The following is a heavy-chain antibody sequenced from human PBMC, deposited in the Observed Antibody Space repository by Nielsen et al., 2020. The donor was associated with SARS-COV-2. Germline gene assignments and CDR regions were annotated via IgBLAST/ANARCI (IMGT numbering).Heavy chain of an antibody. D-gene: IGHD5-12*01. V-gene: IGHV5-10-1*01. J-gene: IGHJ4*02. Sequence: KVSCKGSGYSFTSYWISWVRQMPGKGLEWMGRIDPSDSYTNYSPSFQGHVTISADKSISTAYLQWSSLKASDTAMYYCARARYSGYDWGSDYWGQGTLVTVSS. CDR1: GYSFTSYW. CDR2: IDPSDSYT. CDR3: ARARYSGYDWGSDY.